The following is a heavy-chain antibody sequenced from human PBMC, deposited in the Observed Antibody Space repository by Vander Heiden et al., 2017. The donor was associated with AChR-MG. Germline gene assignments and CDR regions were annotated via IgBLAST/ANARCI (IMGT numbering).Heavy chain of an antibody. CDR1: GFTFRSYG. V-gene: IGHV3-33*01. J-gene: IGHJ5*02. CDR3: ARVQSLAGERRGWFDP. Sequence: QVQLVESGGGVVQPGRSLRLSCAASGFTFRSYGMHWVRQAPGKGLEWVAVIWYDGSNKYYADSVKGRFTISRDNSKNTLYLQMNSLRAEETAVYYCARVQSLAGERRGWFDPWGQGTLVTVSS. D-gene: IGHD3-16*01. CDR2: IWYDGSNK.